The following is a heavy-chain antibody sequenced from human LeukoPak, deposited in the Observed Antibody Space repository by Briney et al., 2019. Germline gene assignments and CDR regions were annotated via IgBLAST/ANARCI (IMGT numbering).Heavy chain of an antibody. CDR1: GFSFSNYA. D-gene: IGHD3-9*01. CDR2: ISGSGGST. J-gene: IGHJ6*02. V-gene: IGHV3-23*01. Sequence: GGSLRLSCTASGFSFSNYAMIWVRQAPGKGLEWVSAISGSGGSTYYADSVKGRFTISRDNSKNTLYLQMNSLRAEDTAVYYCAKGSDILTGYLYYYYHGMDVWGQGTTVTVSS. CDR3: AKGSDILTGYLYYYYHGMDV.